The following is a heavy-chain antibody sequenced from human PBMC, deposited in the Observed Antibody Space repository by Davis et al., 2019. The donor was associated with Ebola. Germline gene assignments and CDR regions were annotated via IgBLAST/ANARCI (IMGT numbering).Heavy chain of an antibody. J-gene: IGHJ6*02. Sequence: PGGSLRLSCAASGFAFDDYAMHWVRQAPGKGLEWVSGISWNSGSIAYADSVKGRFTISRDNAKNSLYLQMNSLRAEDTAVYYCARALSYYYYGMDVWGQGTTVTVSS. CDR3: ARALSYYYYGMDV. V-gene: IGHV3-9*01. CDR2: ISWNSGSI. CDR1: GFAFDDYA.